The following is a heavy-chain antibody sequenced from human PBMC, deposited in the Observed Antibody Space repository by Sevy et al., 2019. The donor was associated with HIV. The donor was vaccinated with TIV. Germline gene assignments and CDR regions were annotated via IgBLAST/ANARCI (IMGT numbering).Heavy chain of an antibody. CDR2: IYNSGIT. V-gene: IGHV4-30-2*01. CDR3: ARGTIQLWFDY. CDR1: GGSINSDEYS. Sequence: SETLSLTCTVPGGSINSDEYSWNWIRQPPGKGLEWIGYIYNSGITYYNPSLRSRVTISVDRSKNLFSLNLSSVTAADTAVYYCARGTIQLWFDYWGQGAWSPSPQ. J-gene: IGHJ4*02. D-gene: IGHD1-1*01.